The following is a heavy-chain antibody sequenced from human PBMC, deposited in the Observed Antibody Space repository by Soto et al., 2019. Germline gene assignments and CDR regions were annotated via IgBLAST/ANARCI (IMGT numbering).Heavy chain of an antibody. D-gene: IGHD6-13*01. CDR2: VSYSGST. CDR3: ARGIAAAGMGFDP. J-gene: IGHJ5*02. V-gene: IGHV4-39*07. Sequence: SETLSLTCTVSSVSISTTTYYWGWIRQPPGKGLEWIGTVSYSGSTAYFPSLNSRVTISVDTSRNQFSLKLSSVTAADTAVYYCARGIAAAGMGFDPWGQGTLVTVSS. CDR1: SVSISTTTYY.